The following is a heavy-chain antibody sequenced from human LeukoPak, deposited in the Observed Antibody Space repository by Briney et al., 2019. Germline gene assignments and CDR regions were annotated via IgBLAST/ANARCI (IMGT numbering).Heavy chain of an antibody. Sequence: ASVKVSCKASGYTFTGYYMHWVRQAPGQGLEWMGRINPNSGGTNYAQKFQGRVTITTDESTSTAYMELSRLRSEDTAVYYCARVDGGIDFDYWGQGTLVTVSS. D-gene: IGHD2-15*01. CDR2: INPNSGGT. J-gene: IGHJ4*02. CDR1: GYTFTGYY. CDR3: ARVDGGIDFDY. V-gene: IGHV1-2*06.